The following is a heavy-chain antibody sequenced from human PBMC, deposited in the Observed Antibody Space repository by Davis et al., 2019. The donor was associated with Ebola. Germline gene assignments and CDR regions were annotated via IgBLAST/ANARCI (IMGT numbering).Heavy chain of an antibody. CDR2: MSYNGSNK. D-gene: IGHD2-2*01. J-gene: IGHJ5*02. CDR3: AKGLYCSSSTCHEGGWFGP. CDR1: GFTFSFFA. Sequence: GESLKISCAASGFTFSFFAFHWVRQAPGEGLEWVATMSYNGSNKFYADSVKGRFTISRDNSKNTLYLQMHSLRAEDTAVYYCAKGLYCSSSTCHEGGWFGPWGQGTLVTVSS. V-gene: IGHV3-30-3*01.